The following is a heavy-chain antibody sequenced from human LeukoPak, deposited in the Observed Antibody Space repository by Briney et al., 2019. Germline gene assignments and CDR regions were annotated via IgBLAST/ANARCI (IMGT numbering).Heavy chain of an antibody. CDR3: ASGRQQLAHYGMDV. Sequence: PSETLSLTCTVSGGSISSYYWSWIRRPPGKGLEWIGYIYYSGSTNYNPSLKSRVTISVDTSKNQFSLKLSTVTAADTAVYYCASGRQQLAHYGMDVWGQGTTVTVS. J-gene: IGHJ6*02. CDR2: IYYSGST. CDR1: GGSISSYY. V-gene: IGHV4-59*01. D-gene: IGHD6-13*01.